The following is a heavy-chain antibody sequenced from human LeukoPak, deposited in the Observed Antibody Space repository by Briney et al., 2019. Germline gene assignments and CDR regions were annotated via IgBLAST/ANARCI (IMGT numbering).Heavy chain of an antibody. J-gene: IGHJ4*02. CDR2: INSGGSST. CDR1: GFTFSSYW. Sequence: GGSLRLSCAASGFTFSSYWMHWVRHAPGKGLVWVSRINSGGSSTSYADSVKGRFTISRDNAKNTLYLQMNSLRAEDTAVYYCATPRGSGSYLAFDYWGQGTLVTVSS. CDR3: ATPRGSGSYLAFDY. D-gene: IGHD1-26*01. V-gene: IGHV3-74*01.